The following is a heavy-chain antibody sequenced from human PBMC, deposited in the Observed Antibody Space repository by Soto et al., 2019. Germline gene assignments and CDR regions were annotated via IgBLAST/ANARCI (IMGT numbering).Heavy chain of an antibody. CDR1: AGSINSGNDY. D-gene: IGHD3-3*01. V-gene: IGHV4-31*03. CDR3: PRAGGSGAGYNAVDF. CDR2: IHYSATT. J-gene: IGHJ4*02. Sequence: PSQTLSLTCTVSAGSINSGNDYWSWIRQLPGKGLEWIGYIHYSATTYYNPSLKSRVSISLDTSKNQFSLKVHSVTAAETAVYYCPRAGGSGAGYNAVDFWGRGTMVIFYS.